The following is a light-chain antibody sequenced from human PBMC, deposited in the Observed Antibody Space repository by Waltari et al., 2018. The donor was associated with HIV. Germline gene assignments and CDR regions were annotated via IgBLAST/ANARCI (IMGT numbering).Light chain of an antibody. CDR2: RDD. CDR3: VAWDDTLSGPV. J-gene: IGLJ2*01. CDR1: SSNIGTNY. V-gene: IGLV1-47*01. Sequence: QSLLTQPPSASGTPGQRVTISCSGSSSNIGTNYVYCYQQLTGTAPKLLIYRDDQRPSGVPDRFSASKSGTSASLDISGLRSEDETDYYCVAWDDTLSGPVFGGGTKLTVL.